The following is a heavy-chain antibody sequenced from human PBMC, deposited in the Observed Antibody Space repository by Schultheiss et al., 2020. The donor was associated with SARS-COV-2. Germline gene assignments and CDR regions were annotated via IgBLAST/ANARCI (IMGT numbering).Heavy chain of an antibody. D-gene: IGHD2-15*01. Sequence: SETLSLTCAVYGGSFSGYYWSWIRQPPGKGLEWIGEINHSGSTNYNPSLKSRVTMSVDTSKNQFSLKLSSVTAADTAVYYCARQPPKDRWFDPWGQGTLVTVSS. V-gene: IGHV4-34*01. J-gene: IGHJ5*02. CDR2: INHSGST. CDR1: GGSFSGYY. CDR3: ARQPPKDRWFDP.